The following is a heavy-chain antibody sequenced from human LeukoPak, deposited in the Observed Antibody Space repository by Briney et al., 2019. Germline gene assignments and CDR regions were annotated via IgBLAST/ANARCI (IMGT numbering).Heavy chain of an antibody. V-gene: IGHV3-48*04. CDR3: ARTKGSGYYQLD. Sequence: GGSLRLSCAASGFTFSSYSMNWVRQAPGKGLEWVSYISNSGSTIYYANSVKGRFTISRDNAKNSLYLQMNSLRAEDTAFYYCARTKGSGYYQLDWGQGTLVTVSS. CDR1: GFTFSSYS. J-gene: IGHJ4*02. CDR2: ISNSGSTI. D-gene: IGHD3-22*01.